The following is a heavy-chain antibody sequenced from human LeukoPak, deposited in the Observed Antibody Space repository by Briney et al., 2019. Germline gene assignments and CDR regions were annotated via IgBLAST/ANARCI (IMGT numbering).Heavy chain of an antibody. V-gene: IGHV3-74*01. D-gene: IGHD3-22*01. J-gene: IGHJ1*01. CDR1: GFTFSTYW. CDR2: IKSDGST. Sequence: GGSLRLSCAASGFTFSTYWMHWVRQAPGKGLVWVSRIKSDGSTNYADSVKGRFTITRDNAKNTVSLQMNSLRPEVTGVYYCARAPSEIGGYYPEYFRHWGQGTLVTVSS. CDR3: ARAPSEIGGYYPEYFRH.